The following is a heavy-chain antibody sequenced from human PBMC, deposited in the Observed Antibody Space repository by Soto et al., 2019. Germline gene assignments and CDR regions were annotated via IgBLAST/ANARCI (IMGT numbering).Heavy chain of an antibody. CDR3: ARGRVVVVAGGGYGMDV. D-gene: IGHD2-15*01. V-gene: IGHV1-69*13. CDR2: IIPIFGTA. J-gene: IGHJ6*02. CDR1: GGTFSSYA. Sequence: SVKVSCKASGGTFSSYAISWVRQAPGQGLEWMGGIIPIFGTANYAQKFQGRVTITADESTSTAYMELSSLRPEDTAVYYCARGRVVVVAGGGYGMDVWGQGTTVTVS.